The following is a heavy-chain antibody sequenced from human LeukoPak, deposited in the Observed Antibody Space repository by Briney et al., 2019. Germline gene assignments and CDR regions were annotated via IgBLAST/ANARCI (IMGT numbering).Heavy chain of an antibody. D-gene: IGHD2-2*01. CDR2: VHYSGST. CDR3: ARRGQSCSSSSCYGWFDP. Sequence: SETLSLTCSVSGGSISPYYWSWIRQPPGKGLEWIGYVHYSGSTDYNPSLKSRVTISVDTSKNQFSLKLTSVTAADTAVYYCARRGQSCSSSSCYGWFDPWGQGTLVTVSS. V-gene: IGHV4-59*01. CDR1: GGSISPYY. J-gene: IGHJ5*02.